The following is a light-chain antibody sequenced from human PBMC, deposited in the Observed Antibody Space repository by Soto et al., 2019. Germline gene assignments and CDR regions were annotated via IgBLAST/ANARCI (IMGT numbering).Light chain of an antibody. CDR1: QRLLHRNGYNF. V-gene: IGKV2-28*01. CDR3: MQALQTPYT. Sequence: DIVMTQSPLSLPVTPGEPASISCRSSQRLLHRNGYNFLDWYLQKPGQSPQLLIYLASNRAPGVPDRFSGSGSGTDFTLKISRVEPEDVGVYYCMQALQTPYTFGQGTKLEIK. CDR2: LAS. J-gene: IGKJ2*01.